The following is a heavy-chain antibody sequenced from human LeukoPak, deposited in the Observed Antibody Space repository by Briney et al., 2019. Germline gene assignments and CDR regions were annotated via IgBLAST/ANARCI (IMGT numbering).Heavy chain of an antibody. V-gene: IGHV1-2*02. J-gene: IGHJ4*02. CDR1: GYTFTGYY. D-gene: IGHD5-12*01. CDR2: INPNSGGT. CDR3: ASDRWLRGKRYYFDY. Sequence: ASVKVSCKASGYTFTGYYMHWVRQAPGQGLEWMGWINPNSGGTNYAQKFQGRVTMTRDTSISTAYMELSRLRSDDTAVYYCASDRWLRGKRYYFDYGGQGTLVTVSS.